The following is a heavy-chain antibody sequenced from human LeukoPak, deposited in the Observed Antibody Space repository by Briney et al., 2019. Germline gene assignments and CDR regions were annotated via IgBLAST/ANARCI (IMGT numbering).Heavy chain of an antibody. D-gene: IGHD6-6*01. CDR1: GGSFSSYY. CDR2: INHSGST. V-gene: IGHV4-34*01. J-gene: IGHJ6*03. CDR3: AGGRSSSSSLESYYYMDV. Sequence: PSETLSLTCAVYGGSFSSYYWSWIRQPPGKGLEWIGEINHSGSTNYNPSLKSRVTISVDTSKNQFSLKLSSVTAADTAVYYCAGGRSSSSSLESYYYMDVWGKGTTVTVSS.